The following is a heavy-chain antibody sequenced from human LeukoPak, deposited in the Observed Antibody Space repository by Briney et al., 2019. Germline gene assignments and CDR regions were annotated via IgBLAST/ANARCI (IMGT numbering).Heavy chain of an antibody. CDR1: GASPY. CDR2: IYSTTGTT. Sequence: SKTLSLTCTVSGASPYWTWIRQPPGKGLEWIGYIYSTTGTTNSNPSLKSRVTMSLDTSKKHLSLKLSAVTAADTAVYYCARGYGWFDPWGQGILVIVSS. J-gene: IGHJ5*02. D-gene: IGHD3-10*01. CDR3: ARGYGWFDP. V-gene: IGHV4-4*09.